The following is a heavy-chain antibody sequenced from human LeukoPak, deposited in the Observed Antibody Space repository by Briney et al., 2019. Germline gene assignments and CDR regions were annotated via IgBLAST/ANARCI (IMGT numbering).Heavy chain of an antibody. Sequence: PSETLSLTCSVSGDSFTRDYWSWIRQPPGKGLEWIGYISYTGSTKSNPALKSRVTISGDRSKDQFSLKMTSVTAADTAVYYCAKSHPAVTTTDWYFDLWGRGTLVTVSS. CDR3: AKSHPAVTTTDWYFDL. J-gene: IGHJ2*01. D-gene: IGHD4-17*01. CDR1: GDSFTRDY. CDR2: ISYTGST. V-gene: IGHV4-59*01.